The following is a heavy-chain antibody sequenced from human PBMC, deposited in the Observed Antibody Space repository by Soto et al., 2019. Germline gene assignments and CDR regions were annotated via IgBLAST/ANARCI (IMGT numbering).Heavy chain of an antibody. J-gene: IGHJ5*02. CDR3: ARLVWSYGTWFDP. CDR1: GTSISSTFW. Sequence: PSETLSLTCTVSGTSISSTFWWAWVRQSPGKGLEWIGEIYHTGITKYNPSLKSRVTISVDTSKNQFSLKLSSVTAADTAVYYCARLVWSYGTWFDPWGQGTLVTVSS. CDR2: IYHTGIT. V-gene: IGHV4-4*02. D-gene: IGHD5-18*01.